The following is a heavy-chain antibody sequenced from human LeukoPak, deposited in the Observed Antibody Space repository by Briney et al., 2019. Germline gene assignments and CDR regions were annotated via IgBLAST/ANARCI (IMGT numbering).Heavy chain of an antibody. J-gene: IGHJ3*02. CDR1: GGSISSGGYY. V-gene: IGHV2-5*08. CDR2: IYWDDDK. D-gene: IGHD3-10*01. CDR3: AHRLGWFGDAFDI. Sequence: QTLSLTFTVSGGSISSGGYYWSWIRQPPGKALEWLALIYWDDDKRYSPSLKTRLTITKDTSKNQVVLTMTNMDPVDTATYYCAHRLGWFGDAFDIWGQGTMVTVSS.